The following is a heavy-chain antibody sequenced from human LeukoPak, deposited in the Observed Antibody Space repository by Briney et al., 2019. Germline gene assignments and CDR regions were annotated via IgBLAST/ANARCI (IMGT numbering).Heavy chain of an antibody. CDR1: GGSFSGYY. CDR2: INHSGST. D-gene: IGHD6-13*01. J-gene: IGHJ6*03. Sequence: SETLSLTCAVYGGSFSGYYWSWIRQPPGKGLEWIGEINHSGSTNYNPSLKSRVTISVDTSKNQFSLKLSSVTAADTAVYYCARRAYSSSSRVGYYYMDVWGKGTTVTVSS. V-gene: IGHV4-34*01. CDR3: ARRAYSSSSRVGYYYMDV.